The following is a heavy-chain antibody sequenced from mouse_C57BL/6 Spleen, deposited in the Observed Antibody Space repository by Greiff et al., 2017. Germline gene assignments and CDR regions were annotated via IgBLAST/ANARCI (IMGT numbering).Heavy chain of an antibody. CDR3: AREYYSPMDY. CDR1: GFTFSDYG. CDR2: ISSGSSTI. Sequence: EVQLMESGGGLVKPGGSLKLSCAASGFTFSDYGMHWVRQAPEKGLEWVAYISSGSSTIYYADTVKGRFTISRDNAKNTLFLQMTSLRSEDTAMYYCAREYYSPMDYWGQGTSVTVSS. J-gene: IGHJ4*01. D-gene: IGHD2-12*01. V-gene: IGHV5-17*01.